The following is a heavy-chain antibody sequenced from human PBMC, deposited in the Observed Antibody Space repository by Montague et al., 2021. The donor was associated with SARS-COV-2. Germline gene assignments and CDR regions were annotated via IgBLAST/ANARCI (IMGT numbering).Heavy chain of an antibody. CDR1: GDRVSSNIAT. J-gene: IGHJ4*02. V-gene: IGHV6-1*01. CDR3: ARIPVGSKYYFDF. CDR2: TYYRSKWYN. Sequence: SLIPGDRVSSNIATWNWIRQSPSRGLEWLGGTYYRSKWYNDYAESVKSRITIDPDTSKHQFSLHLNSVTPEDTAVYYCARIPVGSKYYFDFWGQGTLVTVSS. D-gene: IGHD2-2*01.